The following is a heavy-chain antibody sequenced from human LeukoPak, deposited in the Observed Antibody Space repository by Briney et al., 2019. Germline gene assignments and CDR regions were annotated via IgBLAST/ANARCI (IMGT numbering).Heavy chain of an antibody. CDR2: IYHSGST. Sequence: PSETLSLTCTVSGYSISSGYYWGWIRQPPGKGLEWIGSIYHSGSTYYNPSLKSRVTISVDTSKNQFSLKLTSVTAADTAVYYCARPYYYFIDVWGRGTTVTVSS. J-gene: IGHJ6*03. CDR1: GYSISSGYY. V-gene: IGHV4-38-2*02. CDR3: ARPYYYFIDV.